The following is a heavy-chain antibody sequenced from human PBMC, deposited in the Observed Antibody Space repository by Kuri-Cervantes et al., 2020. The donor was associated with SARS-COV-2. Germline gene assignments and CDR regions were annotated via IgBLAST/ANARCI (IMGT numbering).Heavy chain of an antibody. J-gene: IGHJ6*03. D-gene: IGHD2-15*01. CDR3: ARGGLCSGGSCYHYSYYMGV. CDR2: ISSSTTYT. Sequence: GGSLRLSCAASGFSFSAYYMIWIRQAPGKGLEWVSYISSSTTYTNHADSVKGRFTISRDNAKNSLYLHMDSLRAEDSAVYSCARGGLCSGGSCYHYSYYMGVWGKGTTVTVSS. V-gene: IGHV3-11*06. CDR1: GFSFSAYY.